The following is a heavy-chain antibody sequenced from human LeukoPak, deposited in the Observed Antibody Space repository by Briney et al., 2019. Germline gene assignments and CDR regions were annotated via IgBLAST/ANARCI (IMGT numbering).Heavy chain of an antibody. CDR2: IIPIFGTA. CDR3: ARDGDTADAFDI. Sequence: ASVKVSCKASGGTFSIYAISWVRQAPGQGLEWMGGIIPIFGTANYAQKFQGRVTITTDESTSTAYMELSSLRSEDTAVYYCARDGDTADAFDIWGQGTMVTVSS. J-gene: IGHJ3*02. CDR1: GGTFSIYA. V-gene: IGHV1-69*05. D-gene: IGHD7-27*01.